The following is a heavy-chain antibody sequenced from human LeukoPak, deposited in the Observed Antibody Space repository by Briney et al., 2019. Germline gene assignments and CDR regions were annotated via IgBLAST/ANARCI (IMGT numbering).Heavy chain of an antibody. CDR3: ARRTSDTAMVTYYFDY. CDR2: IYYSGST. V-gene: IGHV4-59*01. J-gene: IGHJ4*02. D-gene: IGHD5-18*01. Sequence: PSETLSLTCTVSGGSISSYYWSWIRQPPGKGLEWIGYIYYSGSTNYNPSLKSRVTISVDTSKNQFSLKLSSVTAADTAVYYCARRTSDTAMVTYYFDYWGQGTLVTVSS. CDR1: GGSISSYY.